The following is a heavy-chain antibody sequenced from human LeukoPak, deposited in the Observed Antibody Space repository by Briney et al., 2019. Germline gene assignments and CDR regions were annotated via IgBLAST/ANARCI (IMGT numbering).Heavy chain of an antibody. Sequence: SETLSLTCAVYGGSFSGHYWSWIRQPPGKGLEWIGEINHSGSTNYNPSLKSRVTISVDTSKNQFSLKLSSVTAADTAVYYCARGDTTAGGFDPWGQGTLVTVSS. CDR2: INHSGST. D-gene: IGHD6-13*01. CDR1: GGSFSGHY. CDR3: ARGDTTAGGFDP. J-gene: IGHJ5*02. V-gene: IGHV4-34*01.